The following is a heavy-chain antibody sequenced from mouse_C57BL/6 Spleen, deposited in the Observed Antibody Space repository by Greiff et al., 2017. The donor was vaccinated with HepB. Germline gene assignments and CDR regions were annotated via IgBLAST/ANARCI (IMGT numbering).Heavy chain of an antibody. D-gene: IGHD2-4*01. V-gene: IGHV1-82*01. CDR2: IYPGDGDT. CDR1: GYAFSSSW. CDR3: ARWDDYDDGFAY. Sequence: QVQLKQSGPELVKPGASVKISCKASGYAFSSSWMNWVKQRPGKGLEWIGRIYPGDGDTNYNGKFKGKATLTADKSSSTAYMQLSSLTSEDSAVYFCARWDDYDDGFAYWGQGTLVTVSA. J-gene: IGHJ3*01.